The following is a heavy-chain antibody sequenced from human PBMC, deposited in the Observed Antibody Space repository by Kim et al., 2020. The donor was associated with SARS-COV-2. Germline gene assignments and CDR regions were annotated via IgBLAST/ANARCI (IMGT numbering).Heavy chain of an antibody. D-gene: IGHD2-21*02. CDR2: ISAYNGNT. V-gene: IGHV1-18*04. Sequence: ASVKVSCKASGYTFTSYGISWVRQAPGQGLEWMGWISAYNGNTNYAQKLQGRVTMTTDTSTSTAYMELRSLRSDDTAVYYCARDVNIVVVTAKLPFDYWGQGTLVTVSS. CDR1: GYTFTSYG. J-gene: IGHJ4*02. CDR3: ARDVNIVVVTAKLPFDY.